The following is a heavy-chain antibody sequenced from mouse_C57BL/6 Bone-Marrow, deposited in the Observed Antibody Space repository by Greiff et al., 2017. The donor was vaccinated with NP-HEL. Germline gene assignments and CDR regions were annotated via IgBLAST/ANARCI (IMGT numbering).Heavy chain of an antibody. Sequence: EVKLVESEGGLVQPGSSMKLSCTASGFTFSDYYMAWVRQVPEKGLEWVANINYDGSSTYYLDSLKSRFIISRDNAKNILYLQMSRLKSEDTATYYCAREGLLRSYYYAMDYWGQGTSVTVSS. CDR2: INYDGSST. J-gene: IGHJ4*01. CDR3: AREGLLRSYYYAMDY. CDR1: GFTFSDYY. V-gene: IGHV5-16*01. D-gene: IGHD1-1*01.